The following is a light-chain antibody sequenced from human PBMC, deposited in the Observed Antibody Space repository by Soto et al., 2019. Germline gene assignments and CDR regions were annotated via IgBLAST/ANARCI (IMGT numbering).Light chain of an antibody. J-gene: IGLJ1*01. CDR1: SSDVGAYNF. CDR3: SSYTTSAPYV. Sequence: QSVLTQPASVSGSPGQSITISCTGTSSDVGAYNFVSWYQFHPGRAPKLIIYEVTIRPSGVSNRFSGSKSGNTASLTISGLQDEDEADYYCSSYTTSAPYVFGSGTKVTVL. V-gene: IGLV2-14*01. CDR2: EVT.